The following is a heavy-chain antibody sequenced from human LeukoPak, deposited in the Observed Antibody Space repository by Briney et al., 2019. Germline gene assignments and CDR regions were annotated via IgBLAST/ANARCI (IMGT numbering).Heavy chain of an antibody. D-gene: IGHD5-18*01. CDR1: GVSVSSYY. CDR3: ARLNAGYRHGYTFDY. Sequence: PSETLSLTCTVSGVSVSSYYWSWIRQPPGEGLECIGDIYYSGSTNYNPSLKSRVAISVDTSKNQFSLKMSSVTAADTAVYYCARLNAGYRHGYTFDYWGLGTLVTVSS. J-gene: IGHJ4*02. V-gene: IGHV4-59*08. CDR2: IYYSGST.